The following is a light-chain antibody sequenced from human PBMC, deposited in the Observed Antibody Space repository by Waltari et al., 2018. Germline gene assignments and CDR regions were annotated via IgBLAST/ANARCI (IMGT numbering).Light chain of an antibody. CDR2: YKSGSDK. J-gene: IGLJ3*02. CDR3: MIWHRGVWV. CDR1: SGVNVVSYN. Sequence: QAVVTQPSSLSASPGASASLTCTLRSGVNVVSYNIYWYQQKAGSPPQFLLRYKSGSDKQLGSGGPSRFSGSKDASANVGSLLISGLRAEDEADYYCMIWHRGVWVSGGGTQLTVL. V-gene: IGLV5-45*03.